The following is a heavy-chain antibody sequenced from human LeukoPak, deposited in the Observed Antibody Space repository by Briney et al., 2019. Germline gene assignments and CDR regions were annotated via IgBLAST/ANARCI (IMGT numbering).Heavy chain of an antibody. CDR2: INPNSGGT. V-gene: IGHV1-2*02. J-gene: IGHJ3*02. Sequence: ASVKVSCKASGYTFTGYYMHWVRQAPGQGLEWMGWINPNSGGTNYAQKFQGRVTMTRDTSISTAYMELSRLRSDDTAVYYRARGGDRYYDYVWGSYRPPIVHAFDIWGQGTMVTVSS. CDR3: ARGGDRYYDYVWGSYRPPIVHAFDI. D-gene: IGHD3-16*02. CDR1: GYTFTGYY.